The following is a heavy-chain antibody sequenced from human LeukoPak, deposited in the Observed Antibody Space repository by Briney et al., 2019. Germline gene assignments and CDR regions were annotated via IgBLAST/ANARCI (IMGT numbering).Heavy chain of an antibody. CDR2: IYYSGST. CDR3: ARDASSGWYGGFDY. V-gene: IGHV4-39*07. J-gene: IGHJ4*02. Sequence: SSETLSLTCTVSGGSISSSSYYWGWIRQPPGKGLEWIGSIYYSGSTYYNPSLKSRVTISVDTSKNQFSLKLSSVTAADTAVYCCARDASSGWYGGFDYWGQGTLVTVSS. CDR1: GGSISSSSYY. D-gene: IGHD6-19*01.